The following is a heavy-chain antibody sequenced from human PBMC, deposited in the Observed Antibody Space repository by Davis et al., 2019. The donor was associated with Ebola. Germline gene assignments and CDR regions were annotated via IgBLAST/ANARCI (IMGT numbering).Heavy chain of an antibody. CDR3: AKDATMILQQTLDY. Sequence: HTGGSLRLSCAASGFTFSSYWMHWVRQAPGKGLVWVSRINSDGSSTSYADSVKGRFTISRDNAKNTLYLQMNSLRAEDTALYYCAKDATMILQQTLDYWGQGTLVTVSS. CDR2: INSDGSST. D-gene: IGHD3-22*01. CDR1: GFTFSSYW. V-gene: IGHV3-74*01. J-gene: IGHJ4*02.